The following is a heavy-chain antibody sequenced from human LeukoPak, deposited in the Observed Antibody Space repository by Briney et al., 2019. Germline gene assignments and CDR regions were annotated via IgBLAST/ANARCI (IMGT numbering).Heavy chain of an antibody. CDR1: GGSISSGSYY. CDR2: FDTSGGT. J-gene: IGHJ5*02. D-gene: IGHD1-26*01. Sequence: SETLSLTCTVSGGSISSGSYYWSWIRQPAGKGLEWIGRFDTSGGTKYSPSLESRVTISLDTSKNQFSLKLSSVTAADTAVYYCARDGSNRWFDPWGQGILVTVSS. V-gene: IGHV4-61*02. CDR3: ARDGSNRWFDP.